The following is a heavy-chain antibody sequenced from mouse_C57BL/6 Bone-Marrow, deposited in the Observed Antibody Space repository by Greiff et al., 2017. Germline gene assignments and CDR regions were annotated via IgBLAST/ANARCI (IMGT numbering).Heavy chain of an antibody. D-gene: IGHD1-1*01. V-gene: IGHV1-7*01. J-gene: IGHJ4*01. CDR1: GYTFTSYW. CDR3: ARSYYYGSSHDYYAMDY. CDR2: LNPSSGYT. Sequence: VQLQQSGAELAKPGASVKLSCKASGYTFTSYWMHWVKQRPGQGLEWIGYLNPSSGYTKYNQKFKDKATLTADKSSSTAYMQLSSLTYEDSAVYYCARSYYYGSSHDYYAMDYWGQGTSVTVSS.